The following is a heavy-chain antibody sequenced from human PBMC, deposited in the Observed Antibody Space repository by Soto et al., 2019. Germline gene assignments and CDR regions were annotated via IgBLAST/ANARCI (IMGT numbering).Heavy chain of an antibody. CDR2: IYPGDSDT. CDR1: GYSFTSYW. CDR3: ARTGRFGESIISPFDY. D-gene: IGHD3-10*01. J-gene: IGHJ4*02. Sequence: PGESLKISCKGSGYSFTSYWIGWVRQMPGKGLEWMGIIYPGDSDTRYSPSFQGQVTISADKSISTAYLQWSSLKASDTAMYYCARTGRFGESIISPFDYWGQGTLVTVSS. V-gene: IGHV5-51*01.